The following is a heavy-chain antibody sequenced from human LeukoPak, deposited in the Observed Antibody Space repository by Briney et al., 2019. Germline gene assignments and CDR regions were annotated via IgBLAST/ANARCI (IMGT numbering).Heavy chain of an antibody. Sequence: SETLSLTCAVYGGSFSGYYWSWIRQPPGKGLEWIGEINHSGSTNYNPSLKSRVTISVDTSKNQFSLKLSSVTAADTAVYYCARDSLAEADAFDIWGQGTMVTVSS. J-gene: IGHJ3*02. D-gene: IGHD3-16*02. CDR1: GGSFSGYY. V-gene: IGHV4-34*01. CDR2: INHSGST. CDR3: ARDSLAEADAFDI.